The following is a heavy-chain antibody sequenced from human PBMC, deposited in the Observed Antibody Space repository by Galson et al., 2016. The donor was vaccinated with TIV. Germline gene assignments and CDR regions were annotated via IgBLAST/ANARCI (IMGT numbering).Heavy chain of an antibody. CDR2: ISRSGATI. Sequence: SLRLSCAATGFSFSSYEMNWVRQAPGKGLEWVSYISRSGATIFYADSVKGRFTISRDNAYNSLYLQMSSLRAEDTAVYFCAKMDSSGFDYVRRFDFWGQGTLATVSS. V-gene: IGHV3-48*03. CDR1: GFSFSSYE. CDR3: AKMDSSGFDYVRRFDF. D-gene: IGHD3-22*01. J-gene: IGHJ4*02.